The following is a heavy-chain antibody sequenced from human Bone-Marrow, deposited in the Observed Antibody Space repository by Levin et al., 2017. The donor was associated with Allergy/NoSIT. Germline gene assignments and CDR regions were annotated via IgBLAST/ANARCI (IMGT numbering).Heavy chain of an antibody. V-gene: IGHV3-23*01. D-gene: IGHD2-2*01. Sequence: GGSLRLSCAASGFTFNNYAMSWVRQAPGKGLEWVSTLNSGNTYYADSVRGRFTISRDNSKNTLFLQMNSLRAEDTAIYYCASDCSITSCLWGVFDSWGQGTPVTVSS. CDR2: LNSGNT. J-gene: IGHJ4*02. CDR1: GFTFNNYA. CDR3: ASDCSITSCLWGVFDS.